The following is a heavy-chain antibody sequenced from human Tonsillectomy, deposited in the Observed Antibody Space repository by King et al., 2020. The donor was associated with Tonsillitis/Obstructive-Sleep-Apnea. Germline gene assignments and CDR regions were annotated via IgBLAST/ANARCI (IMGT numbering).Heavy chain of an antibody. CDR3: TRVGSGITAVYGIDV. Sequence: VQLVEPGGGLVQPGRSLRLSCTASGFTFGDYAMNWVCQAPGKGLEWVGFIRSKAYGGTTEYAASVKGRFTISRDDSKSIAYLQMNSLKTEDTAVYYCTRVGSGITAVYGIDVWGQGTTVTVSS. CDR1: GFTFGDYA. D-gene: IGHD6-13*01. J-gene: IGHJ6*02. CDR2: IRSKAYGGTT. V-gene: IGHV3-49*04.